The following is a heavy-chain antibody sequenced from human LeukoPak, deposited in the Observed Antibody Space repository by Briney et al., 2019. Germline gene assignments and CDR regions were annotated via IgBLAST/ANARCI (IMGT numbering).Heavy chain of an antibody. D-gene: IGHD6-13*01. Sequence: SETLSLTCTVSGGSISSTTYYWDWIRQPPGKGLEWIGTIYSSGSTYYNPSLKSGVTISVDTTNNEFSLHLSSVTATDTAVYYCARDRSSPVDAFDIWGQGTTVTVCS. CDR1: GGSISSTTYY. CDR3: ARDRSSPVDAFDI. V-gene: IGHV4-39*02. CDR2: IYSSGST. J-gene: IGHJ3*02.